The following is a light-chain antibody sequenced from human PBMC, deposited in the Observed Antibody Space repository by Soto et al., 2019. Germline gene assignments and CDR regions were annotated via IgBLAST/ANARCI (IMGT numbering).Light chain of an antibody. CDR2: GAS. Sequence: MALTQSPCKMSLFYGERATLSCRASQSVSSNYLAWYQRKPGQAPGLLIHGASTRATGIPARFSGSGSGTDFTLTISSLEPEDFAVYYCQQRSNWPTFGQGTKVDIK. CDR1: QSVSSNY. V-gene: IGKV3-11*01. CDR3: QQRSNWPT. J-gene: IGKJ1*01.